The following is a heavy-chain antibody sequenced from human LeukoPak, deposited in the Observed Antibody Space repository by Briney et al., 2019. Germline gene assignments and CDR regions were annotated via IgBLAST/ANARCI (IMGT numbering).Heavy chain of an antibody. CDR3: ARALYYDSSGYLYYFDY. Sequence: GGSLRLSCAASGFTFSDYYMSWIRQAPGKGLEWVSYISSSGSTTYYADSVKGRFTISRDNAKNSLYLQMNSLRAEDTAVYYCARALYYDSSGYLYYFDYWGQGTLVTVSS. J-gene: IGHJ4*02. D-gene: IGHD3-22*01. CDR2: ISSSGSTT. V-gene: IGHV3-11*01. CDR1: GFTFSDYY.